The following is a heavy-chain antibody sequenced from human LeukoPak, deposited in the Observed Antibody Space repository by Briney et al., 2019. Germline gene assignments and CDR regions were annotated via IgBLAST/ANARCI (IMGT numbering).Heavy chain of an antibody. V-gene: IGHV3-53*04. Sequence: GGSLRLSCAASGFTVSSNYMSWVRQAPGKGLEWVSVIYSGGSTYYADSVKGRFTISRHNSKNTLYLQTNSLRAEDTAVYYCARGATHYDSSGYDPLGYWGQGTLVTVSS. J-gene: IGHJ4*02. CDR1: GFTVSSNY. D-gene: IGHD3-22*01. CDR2: IYSGGST. CDR3: ARGATHYDSSGYDPLGY.